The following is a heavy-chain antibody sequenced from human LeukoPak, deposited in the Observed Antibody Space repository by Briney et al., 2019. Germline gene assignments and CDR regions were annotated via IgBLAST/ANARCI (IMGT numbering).Heavy chain of an antibody. CDR2: IWYDGSNK. D-gene: IGHD3-10*01. CDR3: ARARFGKLYAVDY. CDR1: GFTFSSYG. J-gene: IGHJ4*02. Sequence: PGRSLRLSCAASGFTFSSYGMHWVRQAPGKGLEWVAVIWYDGSNKYYADSVKGRFTISRDNSKNTLYLQMNSLRAEDTAVYYCARARFGKLYAVDYWGQGTLVTVSS. V-gene: IGHV3-33*01.